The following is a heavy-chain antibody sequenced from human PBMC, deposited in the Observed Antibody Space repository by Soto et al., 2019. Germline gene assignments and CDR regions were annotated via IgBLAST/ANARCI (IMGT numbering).Heavy chain of an antibody. D-gene: IGHD5-12*01. CDR3: ARIERRWLDFDP. Sequence: PSDTLSLTCTVSGVSVSSGSYYWSWIRQPPGKGLEWIGYIYYSGSTNYNPSLKSRVTISVDTSKNQFSLKLSSVTAADTAVYYCARIERRWLDFDPWGQGTLVNVS. V-gene: IGHV4-61*01. CDR2: IYYSGST. J-gene: IGHJ5*02. CDR1: GVSVSSGSYY.